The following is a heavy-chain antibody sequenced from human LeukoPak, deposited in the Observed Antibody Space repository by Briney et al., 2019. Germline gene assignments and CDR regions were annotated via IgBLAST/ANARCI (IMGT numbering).Heavy chain of an antibody. CDR2: ISGSGGST. J-gene: IGHJ4*02. CDR3: AKELGYCSGGSCYSPGYYFDY. CDR1: GFTFSSYA. V-gene: IGHV3-23*01. Sequence: PGGSLRLSCAASGFTFSSYAMSWVRQAAWKWLEWVSAISGSGGSTYYADSVKGRFTISRDNSKNTLYLQMNSLRAEDTAVYYCAKELGYCSGGSCYSPGYYFDYWGQGTLVTVSS. D-gene: IGHD2-15*01.